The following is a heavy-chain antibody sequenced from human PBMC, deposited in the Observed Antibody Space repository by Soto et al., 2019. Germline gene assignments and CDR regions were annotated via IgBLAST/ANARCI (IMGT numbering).Heavy chain of an antibody. CDR3: ARDLVYAPSGVDY. V-gene: IGHV1-46*01. CDR2: INPSGGST. CDR1: GYTFTSYY. Sequence: ASVRVCCESSGYTFTSYYMHWVRQAPGQGLEWMGIINPSGGSTSYAQKFQGRVTMTRDTSTSTVYMELSSLRSEDTAVYYCARDLVYAPSGVDYWGQGTLVTVSS. D-gene: IGHD2-2*01. J-gene: IGHJ4*02.